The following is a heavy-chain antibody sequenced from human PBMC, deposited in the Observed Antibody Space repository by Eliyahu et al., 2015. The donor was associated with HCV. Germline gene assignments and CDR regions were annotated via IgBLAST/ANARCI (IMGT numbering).Heavy chain of an antibody. CDR1: GFXFXSYG. J-gene: IGHJ6*02. CDR2: ISYDGSNK. V-gene: IGHV3-30*18. Sequence: QVQLVESGGGVVQPGRSLRLSXAASGFXFXSYGXXWVRQAPGKGXGWVAVISYDGSNKYYADSVKGRFTISRDNSKNTLYLQMNSLRAEDTAVYYCANPRGFSQIAAAVSVDGMDVWGQGTTVTVSS. D-gene: IGHD6-13*01. CDR3: ANPRGFSQIAAAVSVDGMDV.